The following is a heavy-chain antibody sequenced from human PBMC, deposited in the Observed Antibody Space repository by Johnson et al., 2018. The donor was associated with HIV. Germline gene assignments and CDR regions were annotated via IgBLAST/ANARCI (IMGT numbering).Heavy chain of an antibody. D-gene: IGHD2-21*01. CDR3: ALSYSLDAFDI. V-gene: IGHV3-11*01. CDR2: ISTSSDTV. Sequence: QVQLVESGGGLVKPGGSLRLSCAASGFTFDDYGMTWVRQAPGKGLEWVSVISTSSDTVLYTDSVKGRFTISRDDSKNSLYLQMNSLKTEDTAVYYCALSYSLDAFDIWGQGTMVTVSS. CDR1: GFTFDDYG. J-gene: IGHJ3*02.